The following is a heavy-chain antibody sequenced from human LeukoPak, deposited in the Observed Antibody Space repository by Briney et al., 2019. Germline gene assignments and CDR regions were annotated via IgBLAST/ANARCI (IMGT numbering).Heavy chain of an antibody. CDR3: ARTTYYYGSGSYPYYYYYYMDV. D-gene: IGHD3-10*01. Sequence: SSETLSLTCTVSGGSISSYYWSWIRQPPGKGLEWIGYIYYSGSTNYNPSLKSRVTISVDTSKNQFSLKLSSVTAADTAVYYCARTTYYYGSGSYPYYYYYYMDVWGKGTTVTISS. J-gene: IGHJ6*03. CDR1: GGSISSYY. CDR2: IYYSGST. V-gene: IGHV4-59*08.